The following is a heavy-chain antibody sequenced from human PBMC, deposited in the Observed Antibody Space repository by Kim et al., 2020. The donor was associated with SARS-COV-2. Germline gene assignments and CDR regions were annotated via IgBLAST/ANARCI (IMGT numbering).Heavy chain of an antibody. V-gene: IGHV3-23*01. Sequence: YADFVRGRFTISRDNSKNTLYLQMNSLRAEDTAVYYCAKGRGNNFYGMDVWGQGTTVTVSS. D-gene: IGHD3-10*01. CDR3: AKGRGNNFYGMDV. J-gene: IGHJ6*02.